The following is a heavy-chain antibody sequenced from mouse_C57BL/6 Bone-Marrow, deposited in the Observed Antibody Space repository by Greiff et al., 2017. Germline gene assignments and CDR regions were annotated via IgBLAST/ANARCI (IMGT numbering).Heavy chain of an antibody. J-gene: IGHJ4*01. D-gene: IGHD3-1*01. CDR2: INPNNGGT. Sequence: VQLQQSGPELVKPGASVKISCKASGYTFTDYYMNWVKQSHGKSLEWIGDINPNNGGTSYNQKFKGKATLTVDKSSSTAYMELRSLTSEDAAVYYCAREAPLLYYYAIDYWGQGTSVTVSS. CDR1: GYTFTDYY. V-gene: IGHV1-26*01. CDR3: AREAPLLYYYAIDY.